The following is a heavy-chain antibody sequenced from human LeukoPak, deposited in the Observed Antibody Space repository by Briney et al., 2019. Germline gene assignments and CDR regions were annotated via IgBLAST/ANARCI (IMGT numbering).Heavy chain of an antibody. D-gene: IGHD2-15*01. CDR2: INPNSGGT. CDR3: ARVTRYCSGGSCYLYFQH. Sequence: ASVKVSCKASGYTFTGYYMHWVRQAPGQGLEWMGWINPNSGGTNYAQKFQGRVTMTRDTSISTAYMELSRLRSDDTAVYYCARVTRYCSGGSCYLYFQHWGQGTLVTVSS. V-gene: IGHV1-2*02. CDR1: GYTFTGYY. J-gene: IGHJ1*01.